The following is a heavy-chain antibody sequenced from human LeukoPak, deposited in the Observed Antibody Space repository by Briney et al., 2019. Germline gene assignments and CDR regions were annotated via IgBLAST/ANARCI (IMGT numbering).Heavy chain of an antibody. CDR3: PITMTRGVITT. CDR2: INHSGTS. J-gene: IGHJ4*02. CDR1: GGSFSGYY. V-gene: IGHV4-34*01. D-gene: IGHD3-10*01. Sequence: SGTLSLTCAVYGGSFSGYYWSWVRQPPGKGLEWIGDINHSGTSTQNPSLKSRDTISVDTSKNQFSLKLSSVTAADTAVYYCPITMTRGVITTWGQGTLVTVSS.